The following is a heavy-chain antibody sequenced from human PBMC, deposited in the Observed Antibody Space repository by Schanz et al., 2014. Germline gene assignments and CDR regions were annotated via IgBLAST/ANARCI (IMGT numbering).Heavy chain of an antibody. V-gene: IGHV1-18*01. D-gene: IGHD6-6*01. CDR3: ARDRRHVEQLVLEWYYAMDV. Sequence: QVQLVQSGREVKKPGASVKVSCKASGYTFTTYGISWVRQAPGQGLEWMGWISSYNGHTNYAQKFQGRVTMTTDTSTSTAYMELRSLISDDTAVYYCARDRRHVEQLVLEWYYAMDVWGQGTTVAGSS. CDR1: GYTFTTYG. CDR2: ISSYNGHT. J-gene: IGHJ6*02.